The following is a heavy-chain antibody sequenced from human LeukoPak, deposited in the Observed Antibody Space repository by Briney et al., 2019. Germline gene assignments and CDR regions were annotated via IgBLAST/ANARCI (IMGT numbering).Heavy chain of an antibody. Sequence: SETLSLTCAVYGGSFSGYYWSWIRQPPGKGPEWIGEINHSGSTNYNPSLKSRVTISVDTSKNQFSLKLSSVTAADTAVYYCARAPRFGSYYYYGMDVWGQGTTVTVSS. V-gene: IGHV4-34*01. CDR2: INHSGST. CDR3: ARAPRFGSYYYYGMDV. J-gene: IGHJ6*02. CDR1: GGSFSGYY. D-gene: IGHD3-10*01.